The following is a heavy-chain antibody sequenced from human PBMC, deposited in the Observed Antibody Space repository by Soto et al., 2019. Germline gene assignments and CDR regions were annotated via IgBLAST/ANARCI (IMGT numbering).Heavy chain of an antibody. V-gene: IGHV3-23*01. J-gene: IGHJ6*02. CDR2: VSAGGDMT. Sequence: DVQLLESGGHLVQPGGSLRLSCAASGFTFSSYAMSWVRQAPGKGLEWVSSVSAGGDMTYYSDSVKGRFTISRDNSQHAVFLQMNSLRIEDTALYYCARGDRGGSGSPASYYYSGLDVWGQGTTVTVS. D-gene: IGHD3-10*01. CDR3: ARGDRGGSGSPASYYYSGLDV. CDR1: GFTFSSYA.